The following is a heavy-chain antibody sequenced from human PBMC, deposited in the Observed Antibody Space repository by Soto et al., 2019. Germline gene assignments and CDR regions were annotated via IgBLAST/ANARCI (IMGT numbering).Heavy chain of an antibody. V-gene: IGHV4-34*01. CDR2: INRSGST. Sequence: SETLSLTCAVYGGSFSGYYWSWIRQAPGKGLEWIGEINRSGSTNYNPSLKSRVTISVDTSKNQFSLKLSSVTAADTAVYYCARSSHCSSTSCYFVYYYYYGMDVWGQGTTVT. CDR3: ARSSHCSSTSCYFVYYYYYGMDV. J-gene: IGHJ6*02. D-gene: IGHD2-2*01. CDR1: GGSFSGYY.